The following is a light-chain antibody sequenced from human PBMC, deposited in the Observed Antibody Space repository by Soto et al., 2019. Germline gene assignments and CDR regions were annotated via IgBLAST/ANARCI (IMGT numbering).Light chain of an antibody. Sequence: QSVLTQPRSVSGAPGQRVTISCTGSSSNTGAGYDVHWYQQFPGTAPQLLIYANSNRPSGVPDRFSGSKSGTSASLAITGLQAEDEADYYCQSYDSSLSGHVFGTGTKVTVL. J-gene: IGLJ1*01. V-gene: IGLV1-40*01. CDR1: SSNTGAGYD. CDR2: ANS. CDR3: QSYDSSLSGHV.